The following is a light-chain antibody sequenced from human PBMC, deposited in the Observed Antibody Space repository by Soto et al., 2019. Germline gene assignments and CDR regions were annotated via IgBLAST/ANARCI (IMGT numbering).Light chain of an antibody. Sequence: DIQMTQSPSTLSASVGDRVTITCRASQSISSWLAWYQQKPGKAPKLLIYKASSLESGVPSRLSANESGTEFTLTISSLQPDDFATYYCQQYNSYPWTFGQGTKVDIK. CDR2: KAS. CDR3: QQYNSYPWT. V-gene: IGKV1-5*03. J-gene: IGKJ1*01. CDR1: QSISSW.